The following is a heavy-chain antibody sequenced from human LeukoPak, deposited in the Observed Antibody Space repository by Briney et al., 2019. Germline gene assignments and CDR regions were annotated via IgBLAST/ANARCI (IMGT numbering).Heavy chain of an antibody. J-gene: IGHJ4*02. CDR1: GFAFRTYG. D-gene: IGHD6-19*01. Sequence: PGGSLRLSCAASGFAFRTYGMHWVRQAPGKGLKWVAVTAHDESSKYYADSVKGRFTISRDNSKSTLYLQMNNLRTEDTATYYCATDGSGYFDSWGQGTLVSVSS. CDR3: ATDGSGYFDS. V-gene: IGHV3-30*03. CDR2: TAHDESSK.